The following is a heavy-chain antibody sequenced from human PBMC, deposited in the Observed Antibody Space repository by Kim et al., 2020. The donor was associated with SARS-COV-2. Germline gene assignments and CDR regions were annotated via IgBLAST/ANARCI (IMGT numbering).Heavy chain of an antibody. J-gene: IGHJ5*02. CDR1: GGSISSSNYY. D-gene: IGHD2-15*01. V-gene: IGHV4-39*07. CDR3: ARRAPLGYCSGGSCWDWFDP. CDR2: IYYSGST. Sequence: SETLSLTCNVSGGSISSSNYYWGWIRQPPGKGLEWIGSIYYSGSTYYNPSLKSRVTISVDTSMNQFSLKLTSVTAADTAVYYCARRAPLGYCSGGSCWDWFDPWGQGTLVTVSS.